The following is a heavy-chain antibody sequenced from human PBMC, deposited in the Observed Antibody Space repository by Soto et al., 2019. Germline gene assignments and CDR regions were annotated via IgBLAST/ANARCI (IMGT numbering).Heavy chain of an antibody. CDR3: ARGGPNWDYYFYGMDV. Sequence: VGSLRLSCAASGFSFNNYDMHWVRQATGKGLEWVSGIGTAGDTYYPDSVKGRFTISRENAKNSLYLQMNSLRAGDTAVYYCARGGPNWDYYFYGMDVWGQGTT. V-gene: IGHV3-13*04. CDR2: IGTAGDT. J-gene: IGHJ6*02. D-gene: IGHD3-16*01. CDR1: GFSFNNYD.